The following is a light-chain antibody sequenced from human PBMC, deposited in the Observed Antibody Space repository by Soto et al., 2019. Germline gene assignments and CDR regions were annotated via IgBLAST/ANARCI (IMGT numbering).Light chain of an antibody. J-gene: IGLJ2*01. V-gene: IGLV4-69*01. CDR3: QTWGTGFQV. CDR1: SGDSSYA. CDR2: LNNDGSH. Sequence: QPVLTQSPSASASLGASVKLTCTLSSGDSSYAIAWHQKQPGKGPRYLMDLNNDGSHTKGDGIPDRFSGSSSGAERYLIISSLQSEDEADYYCQTWGTGFQVFGGGPQLTVL.